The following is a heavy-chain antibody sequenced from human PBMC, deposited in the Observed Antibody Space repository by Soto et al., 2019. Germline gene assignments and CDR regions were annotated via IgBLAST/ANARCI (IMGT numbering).Heavy chain of an antibody. V-gene: IGHV3-74*01. CDR2: ISSDGSTT. CDR3: TRILGSGRGNDGMDV. J-gene: IGHJ6*02. Sequence: EVQLVESGGGLVQPGGSLRLSCAASGFTFGNYWMHWVRQDPVKGLVWVSRISSDGSTTTTYADSVKGRFTISRDNAGNTRGRQRNSLTADDTAVYYWTRILGSGRGNDGMDVWGQGTAVTVSS. CDR1: GFTFGNYW. D-gene: IGHD3-10*01.